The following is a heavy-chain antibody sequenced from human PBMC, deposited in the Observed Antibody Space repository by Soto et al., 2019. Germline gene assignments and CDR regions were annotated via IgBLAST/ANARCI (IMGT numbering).Heavy chain of an antibody. CDR3: TRVKPSASDS. V-gene: IGHV3-7*01. J-gene: IGHJ5*01. Sequence: HPGGSLRLSCAASGFSFSTYYMNWVRQAPGKGLEWVAAINPDGSEQYYLDSVKGRFTISRDNAKNSLYLQMNSLRAEESALYYCTRVKPSASDSWGQGTPVTISS. CDR2: INPDGSEQ. CDR1: GFSFSTYY.